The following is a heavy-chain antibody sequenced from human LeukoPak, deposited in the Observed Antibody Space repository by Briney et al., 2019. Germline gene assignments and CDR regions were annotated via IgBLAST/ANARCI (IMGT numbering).Heavy chain of an antibody. CDR1: GYTFTVYY. D-gene: IGHD4-17*01. J-gene: IGHJ4*02. Sequence: ASVKVSCKASGYTFTVYYIHWMRQAPGQTLEWMGWINPSTGVTDYAQKFQGRVTMTSDTSITTAYMELNRLRSDDTAVYYCARIDYGPDYWGQGTLVTVSS. CDR3: ARIDYGPDY. V-gene: IGHV1-2*02. CDR2: INPSTGVT.